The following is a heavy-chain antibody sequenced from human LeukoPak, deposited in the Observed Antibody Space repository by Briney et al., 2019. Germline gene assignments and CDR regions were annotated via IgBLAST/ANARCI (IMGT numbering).Heavy chain of an antibody. J-gene: IGHJ3*02. D-gene: IGHD1-20*01. CDR3: AKEQYNWNPLADAFDI. Sequence: PGGSLRLSCAASGSTFSSYGMHWVRQAPGKGLEWVAVISYDGSNKYYADSVKGRFTISRDNSKNTLYLQMNSLRAEDTAVYYCAKEQYNWNPLADAFDIWGQGTMVTVSS. V-gene: IGHV3-30*18. CDR2: ISYDGSNK. CDR1: GSTFSSYG.